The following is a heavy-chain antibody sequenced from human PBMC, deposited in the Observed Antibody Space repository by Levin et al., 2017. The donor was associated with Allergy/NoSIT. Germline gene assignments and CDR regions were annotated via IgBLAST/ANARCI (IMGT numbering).Heavy chain of an antibody. CDR1: GYSFTSYW. D-gene: IGHD1-1*01. CDR3: ARRGTRDYYYYMDV. Sequence: SGGSLRLSCQGSGYSFTSYWIGWVRQMPGKGLEWMGIIYPGDSDTRYSPSFQGQVTISADKSISTAYLQWSSLKASDTAIYYCARRGTRDYYYYMDVWGKGTTVTVS. J-gene: IGHJ6*03. V-gene: IGHV5-51*01. CDR2: IYPGDSDT.